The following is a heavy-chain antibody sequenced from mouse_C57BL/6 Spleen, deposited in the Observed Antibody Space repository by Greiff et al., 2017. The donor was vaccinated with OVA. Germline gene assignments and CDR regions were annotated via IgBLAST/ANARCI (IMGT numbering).Heavy chain of an antibody. J-gene: IGHJ3*01. Sequence: QVQLQQPGAELVRPGSSVKLSCKASGYTFTSYWMHWVKQRPIQGLEWIGNIDPSDSETHYNQKFKDKATLTVDKSSSTAYMQLSSLTSEDSAVYYCARSIDDGYDGRCAYWGQGTLVTVSA. CDR2: IDPSDSET. V-gene: IGHV1-52*01. CDR3: ARSIDDGYDGRCAY. CDR1: GYTFTSYW. D-gene: IGHD2-2*01.